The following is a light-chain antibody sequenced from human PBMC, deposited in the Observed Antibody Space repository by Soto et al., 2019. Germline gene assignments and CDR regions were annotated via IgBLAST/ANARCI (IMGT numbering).Light chain of an antibody. J-gene: IGKJ4*01. CDR1: QGISSY. CDR3: QQLNSYPLT. CDR2: AAS. Sequence: DIQLTQSPSFLSASVGDRVTITCRASQGISSYLAWYQQKPGKAPKLLIYAASTIQSGVPSRFSGSGSGTEFTLTTSSLRPEDFATDFCQQLNSYPLTVSGGTKGES. V-gene: IGKV1-9*01.